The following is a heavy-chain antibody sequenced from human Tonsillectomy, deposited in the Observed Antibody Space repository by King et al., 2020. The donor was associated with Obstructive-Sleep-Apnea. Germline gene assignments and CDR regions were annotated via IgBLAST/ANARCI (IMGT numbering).Heavy chain of an antibody. D-gene: IGHD3-22*01. CDR3: ARVVPHSYYDSSGYYADY. Sequence: VQLQESGPGLVKPSQNLSLTCAVSGGSISSGGYYWSWLLQPPGKGLEWLGYIYYSGSTDYSPTHKSRVAISVDTSKKQFSLKLSAMTAADTAVYYCARVVPHSYYDSSGYYADYWGQGTLVTVSS. CDR2: IYYSGST. V-gene: IGHV4-30-4*07. J-gene: IGHJ4*02. CDR1: GGSISSGGYY.